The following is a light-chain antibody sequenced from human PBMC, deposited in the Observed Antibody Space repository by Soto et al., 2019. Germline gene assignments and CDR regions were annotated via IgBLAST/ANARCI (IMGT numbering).Light chain of an antibody. J-gene: IGKJ3*01. Sequence: EIVLTQSPGTLSLSPGDRATLSCRASQSVKSNSLAWYQKKFGQAPRLLIYGGSNRATGIPDRFSGSGSGSDFTLTINRLEPEDFAVYYCHQYSYTPFTFGPGTKVDIK. CDR1: QSVKSNS. CDR2: GGS. CDR3: HQYSYTPFT. V-gene: IGKV3-20*01.